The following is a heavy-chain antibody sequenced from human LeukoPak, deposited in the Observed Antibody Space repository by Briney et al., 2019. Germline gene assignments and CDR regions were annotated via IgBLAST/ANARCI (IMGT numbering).Heavy chain of an antibody. J-gene: IGHJ4*02. D-gene: IGHD3-3*01. CDR3: ARVDHSDFWSGYYDY. V-gene: IGHV1-3*01. CDR1: GYTFTSYA. Sequence: ASVKVSCKASGYTFTSYAVHWVRQAPGQRLEWMGWINAGNGNTKYSQKFQGRVTITRDTSASTAYMELSSLRSEDTAVYYCARVDHSDFWSGYYDYWGQGTLVTVSS. CDR2: INAGNGNT.